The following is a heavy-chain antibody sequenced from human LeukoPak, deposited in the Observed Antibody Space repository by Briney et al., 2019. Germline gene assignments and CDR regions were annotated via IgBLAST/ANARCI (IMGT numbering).Heavy chain of an antibody. CDR1: GFTFSNYA. J-gene: IGHJ4*02. Sequence: GGSLRLSCSASGFTFSNYAMNWVRQAPGKGLEWISYISSSRYIIYYADSVKGRFTLSRDNAEKTLYLEMTSLRAEDTAVYYCVKEIHWGQGTLVIVSS. CDR3: VKEIH. CDR2: ISSSRYII. V-gene: IGHV3-48*01.